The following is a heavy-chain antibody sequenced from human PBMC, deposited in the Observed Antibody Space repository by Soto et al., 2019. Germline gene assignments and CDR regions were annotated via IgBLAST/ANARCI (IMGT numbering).Heavy chain of an antibody. D-gene: IGHD3-3*01. J-gene: IGHJ4*02. CDR2: IYYSGST. CDR1: GGSISSSSYY. V-gene: IGHV4-39*01. Sequence: SETLSLTCTVSGGSISSSSYYWGWIRQPPGKGLEWIGSIYYSGSTYYNPSLKSRVTISVDTSKNQFSLKLSSVTAADTAVYYCASEKSYYDFWSRPIDYWGQGTLVTVSS. CDR3: ASEKSYYDFWSRPIDY.